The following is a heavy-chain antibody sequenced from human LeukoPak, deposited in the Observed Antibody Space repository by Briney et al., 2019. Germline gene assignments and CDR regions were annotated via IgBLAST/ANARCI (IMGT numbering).Heavy chain of an antibody. Sequence: PSETLSLTCSVWGGSLSRYYWNWIRQTPGKGRQWIGYTHYSGSTNYNPYLESRVPISVDTSKNQFSLKLSSVTAADTALYCCARGNAYNWRFDFWGQGTLVTVSS. D-gene: IGHD1-1*01. CDR2: THYSGST. V-gene: IGHV4-59*01. J-gene: IGHJ4*02. CDR1: GGSLSRYY. CDR3: ARGNAYNWRFDF.